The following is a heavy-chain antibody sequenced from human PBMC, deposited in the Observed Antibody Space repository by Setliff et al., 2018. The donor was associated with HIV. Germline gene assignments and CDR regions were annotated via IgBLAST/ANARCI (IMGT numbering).Heavy chain of an antibody. J-gene: IGHJ4*02. CDR2: IYHTGAT. CDR1: GGSISSDDHY. Sequence: PSETLSLTCTVSGGSISSDDHYWSWIRQPPGKGLEWIGYIYHTGATYYKSSLESRLTISVDTSKNQLSLKLNSVTAADTAVYFCARMSISPSVYFDYWGQGSQVTVSS. V-gene: IGHV4-30-4*01. CDR3: ARMSISPSVYFDY. D-gene: IGHD2-2*02.